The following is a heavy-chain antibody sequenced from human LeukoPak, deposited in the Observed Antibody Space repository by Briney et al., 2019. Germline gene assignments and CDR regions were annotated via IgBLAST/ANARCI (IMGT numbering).Heavy chain of an antibody. J-gene: IGHJ6*02. CDR2: INHSGST. CDR3: AGPGVTATTYYYGMDV. CDR1: GGSFSGYY. D-gene: IGHD5-18*01. Sequence: SETLSLTCAVYGGSFSGYYWSWIRQPPGKGLEWIGEINHSGSTNYNPSLKNRVTISVDTSKNQFSLKLSSVTAADTAVYYCAGPGVTATTYYYGMDVWGQGTTVTVSS. V-gene: IGHV4-34*01.